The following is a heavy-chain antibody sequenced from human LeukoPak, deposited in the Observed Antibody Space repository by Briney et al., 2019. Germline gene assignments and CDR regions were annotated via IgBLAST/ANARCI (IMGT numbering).Heavy chain of an antibody. Sequence: QPGGSLRLSCAASGFTFNTFGMNWVRQAPGKGLEWVSYISSSSSSIYYADSVKGRFAIARDNAKNSLYLQMNSLRAEDTAVYYCARPAAGMIIYYYMDVWGKGTTVTVSS. J-gene: IGHJ6*03. D-gene: IGHD2-2*01. CDR3: ARPAAGMIIYYYMDV. V-gene: IGHV3-48*04. CDR2: ISSSSSSI. CDR1: GFTFNTFG.